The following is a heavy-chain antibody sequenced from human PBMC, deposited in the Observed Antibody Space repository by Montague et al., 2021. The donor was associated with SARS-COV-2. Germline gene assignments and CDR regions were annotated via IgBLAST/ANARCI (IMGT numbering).Heavy chain of an antibody. D-gene: IGHD3-3*01. J-gene: IGHJ2*01. CDR1: GGSISSGGYY. Sequence: TLSLTCTVSGGSISSGGYYWSWIRQHPGKGLEWIGFIYYSGSTYYNPSLKSRVTISVDTSKNQFSLKLSSVTAADTAVYYCARDPINRITIFGVVTRGWYFDLRGRGTLVTVSS. V-gene: IGHV4-31*03. CDR3: ARDPINRITIFGVVTRGWYFDL. CDR2: IYYSGST.